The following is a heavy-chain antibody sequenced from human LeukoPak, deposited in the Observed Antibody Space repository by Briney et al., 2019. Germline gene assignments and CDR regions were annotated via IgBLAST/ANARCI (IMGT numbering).Heavy chain of an antibody. Sequence: SETLSLTCTVSGGSISSYYWSWMRQPAGKGLEWIGRIYTSGSTYYNPSLKSRVTISVDTSKNQFSLNLTSVTAADTAVYYSALSSSWAGDYWGQGTLVTVSS. CDR3: ALSSSWAGDY. D-gene: IGHD6-13*01. CDR1: GGSISSYY. CDR2: IYTSGST. V-gene: IGHV4-4*07. J-gene: IGHJ4*02.